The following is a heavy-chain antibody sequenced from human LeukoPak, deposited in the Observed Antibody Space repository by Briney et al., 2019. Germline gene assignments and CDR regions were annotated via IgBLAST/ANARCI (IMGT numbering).Heavy chain of an antibody. CDR1: GGSFSGYY. CDR2: INHSGST. J-gene: IGHJ4*02. Sequence: SETLSLTCAVYGGSFSGYYWSWIRQPPGKGLEWIGEINHSGSTNYNPSLKSRVTISVDTSKSQFSLKLNSMTAADTAVYYCARGAQTYYDKAPVDYWGQGTLVTASS. V-gene: IGHV4-34*01. D-gene: IGHD3-22*01. CDR3: ARGAQTYYDKAPVDY.